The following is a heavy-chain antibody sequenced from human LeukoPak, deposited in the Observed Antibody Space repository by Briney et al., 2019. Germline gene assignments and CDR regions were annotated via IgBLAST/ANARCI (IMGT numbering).Heavy chain of an antibody. Sequence: ASVKVSCKASGYTFTSYGISWERQAPGQGLEWMGWISAYNGNTNYAQKLQGRVTMTTDTSTSTAYMELRSLRSDDTAVYYCARDRGLLWFGELPFDPWGQGTLVTVSS. CDR2: ISAYNGNT. V-gene: IGHV1-18*01. CDR1: GYTFTSYG. CDR3: ARDRGLLWFGELPFDP. J-gene: IGHJ5*02. D-gene: IGHD3-10*01.